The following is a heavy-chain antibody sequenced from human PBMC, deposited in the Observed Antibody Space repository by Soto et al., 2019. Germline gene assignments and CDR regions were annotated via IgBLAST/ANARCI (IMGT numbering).Heavy chain of an antibody. J-gene: IGHJ4*02. CDR1: GGTFSSYA. CDR3: ARGFGGIPEVTDY. D-gene: IGHD2-15*01. V-gene: IGHV1-69*13. CDR2: IIPIFGTA. Sequence: SVKVSCKDSGGTFSSYAISWVRQAPGQGLEWMGGIIPIFGTANYAQKFQGRVTITADESTSTAYMELSSLRSEDTAVYYCARGFGGIPEVTDYWGQGTLVTVYS.